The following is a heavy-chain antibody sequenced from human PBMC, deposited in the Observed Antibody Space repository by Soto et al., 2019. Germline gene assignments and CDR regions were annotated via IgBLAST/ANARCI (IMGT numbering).Heavy chain of an antibody. Sequence: QVQLVQSGAEVKKPGASVKVSCKASGYTFTDYYMHWVRQAPGQGHEWMGWINPNSGGTNYAQKFQGRVTRTRDTSISTAYMELSSLRADDTAVYSCAAARGNYWGQGTLVTVSS. J-gene: IGHJ4*02. D-gene: IGHD3-16*01. V-gene: IGHV1-2*02. CDR3: AAARGNY. CDR2: INPNSGGT. CDR1: GYTFTDYY.